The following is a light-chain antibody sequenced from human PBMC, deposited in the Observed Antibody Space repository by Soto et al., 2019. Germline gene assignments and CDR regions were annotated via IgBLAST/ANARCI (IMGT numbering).Light chain of an antibody. Sequence: EIVLTQSPGTLSLSPGERATLSCRASHSVSSSYLAWYQQKPGQAPRLLIYGASSRATGIPDRFSGSGSGTDFTLTIGRLEPEDFAVYYCQQYGSSPPWTFGQGTKVDIK. CDR3: QQYGSSPPWT. CDR2: GAS. J-gene: IGKJ1*01. V-gene: IGKV3-20*01. CDR1: HSVSSSY.